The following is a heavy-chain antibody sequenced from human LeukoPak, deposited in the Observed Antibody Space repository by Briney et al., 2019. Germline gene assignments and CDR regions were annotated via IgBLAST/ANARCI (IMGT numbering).Heavy chain of an antibody. Sequence: GGSLRLSCAASGFSFSTYWMNWVRQAPGKELEWVANIRQDGIEKYYVDSVKGRFTISRDNAKNSLYLQMNSLRAEDTAVYYCSRVSGYCSGGSCYPPDYWGQGTLVTVSS. V-gene: IGHV3-7*01. CDR1: GFSFSTYW. CDR3: SRVSGYCSGGSCYPPDY. CDR2: IRQDGIEK. D-gene: IGHD2-15*01. J-gene: IGHJ4*02.